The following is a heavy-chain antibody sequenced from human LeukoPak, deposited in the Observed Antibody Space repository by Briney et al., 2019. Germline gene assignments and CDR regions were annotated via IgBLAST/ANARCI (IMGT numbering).Heavy chain of an antibody. Sequence: ASVKVSCKASGGTFSSYAISWVRQAPGQGLEWMGRIIPILGIANYAQKFQGRVTITADESTSTAYMELSSLRSEDTAVYYCAALYCSSTSCPNWFDPWGQGTLVTVSS. CDR1: GGTFSSYA. CDR3: AALYCSSTSCPNWFDP. CDR2: IIPILGIA. J-gene: IGHJ5*02. V-gene: IGHV1-69*04. D-gene: IGHD2-2*01.